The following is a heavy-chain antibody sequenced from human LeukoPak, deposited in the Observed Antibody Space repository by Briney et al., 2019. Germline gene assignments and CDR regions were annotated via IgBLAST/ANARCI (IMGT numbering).Heavy chain of an antibody. CDR3: AGGSYYGYYFDC. CDR2: IYTSGST. CDR1: GGSISSYY. D-gene: IGHD3-10*01. V-gene: IGHV4-4*07. Sequence: SETLSLTCTVPGGSISSYYWSWIRQPAGKGLEWIGRIYTSGSTNYNPSLKSRVTMSVDTSRDQFSLKLSSVTAADTAVYYCAGGSYYGYYFDCWGQGTLVTVSS. J-gene: IGHJ4*02.